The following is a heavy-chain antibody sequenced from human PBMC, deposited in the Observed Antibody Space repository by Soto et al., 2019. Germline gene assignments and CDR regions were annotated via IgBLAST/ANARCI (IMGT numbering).Heavy chain of an antibody. CDR2: IYSGGST. J-gene: IGHJ6*02. CDR3: ARLNTVAAAGNYYLYYGLDV. D-gene: IGHD2-15*01. V-gene: IGHV3-53*01. Sequence: PGGSLTLSCAASGFTVSSNYMSWIRQAPGKGLEWVSVIYSGGSTYYTDSVKGRFTISRDNSKNTLYLQMNSLRAEDTAVYYCARLNTVAAAGNYYLYYGLDVWGQGTTVTVSS. CDR1: GFTVSSNY.